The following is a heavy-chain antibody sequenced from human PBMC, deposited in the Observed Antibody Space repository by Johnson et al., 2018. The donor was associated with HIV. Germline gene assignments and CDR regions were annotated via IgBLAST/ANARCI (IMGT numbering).Heavy chain of an antibody. V-gene: IGHV3-11*04. CDR3: ARLSKGGFDAFDI. J-gene: IGHJ3*02. CDR1: GFTFSDYY. CDR2: ISSSGNTI. D-gene: IGHD5/OR15-5a*01. Sequence: QVQLVESGGGLVKPGGSLRLSCAASGFTFSDYYMSWIRQTPGKGLEWVSYISSSGNTIYYADSVKGRFTISRENAKNTLYLQMNSLRAEDTAVYYCARLSKGGFDAFDIWGQGTMVTVSS.